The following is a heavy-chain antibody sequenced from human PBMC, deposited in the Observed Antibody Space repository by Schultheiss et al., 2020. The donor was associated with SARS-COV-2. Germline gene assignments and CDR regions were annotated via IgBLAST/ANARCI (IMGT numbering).Heavy chain of an antibody. V-gene: IGHV5-51*01. D-gene: IGHD3-10*01. J-gene: IGHJ4*02. CDR3: ASYGSGSYYNKYFDY. CDR1: GYSFTSYW. Sequence: GGSLRLSCKGSGYSFTSYWIGWVRQMPGKGLEWMGIIYPGDSDTRYSPSFQGHVTISADKSISTAYLQWSSLKASDTAMYYCASYGSGSYYNKYFDYWGQGTLVTVSS. CDR2: IYPGDSDT.